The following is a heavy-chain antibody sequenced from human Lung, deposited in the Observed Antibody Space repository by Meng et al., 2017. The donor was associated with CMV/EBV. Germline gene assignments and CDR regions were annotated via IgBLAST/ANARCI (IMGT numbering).Heavy chain of an antibody. D-gene: IGHD2-8*02. V-gene: IGHV4-34*01. J-gene: IGHJ4*02. CDR3: ARGFQVTV. Sequence: LRLSCAVYGGSFSGYYWGWIRQPPGKGLEWIGETNHSGSTHYNPSLKSRVTISVDKSKNQFSLKQSSVTAAATAVYYCARGFQVTVWGQGTLVTVSS. CDR2: TNHSGST. CDR1: GGSFSGYY.